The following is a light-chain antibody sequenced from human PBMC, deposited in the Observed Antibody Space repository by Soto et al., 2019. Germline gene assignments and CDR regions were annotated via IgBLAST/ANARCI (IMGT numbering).Light chain of an antibody. V-gene: IGKV3-20*01. CDR3: QQYGSSLPWT. CDR1: QSVSSNY. Sequence: EILLTQSPGTLSLSPGERATLSCRASQSVSSNYLAWYQQKPGQAPRLLIYAASTRATGIPDRFSGSGSGTDFTLTISRLDPEDLAVYYCQQYGSSLPWTFGQGTKVDIK. CDR2: AAS. J-gene: IGKJ1*01.